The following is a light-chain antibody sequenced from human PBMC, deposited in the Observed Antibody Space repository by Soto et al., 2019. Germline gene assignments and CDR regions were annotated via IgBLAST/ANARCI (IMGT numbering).Light chain of an antibody. J-gene: IGKJ1*01. CDR2: AAS. CDR1: QRISSH. Sequence: IQMTQSNSTLSASVGDRFTIACRASQRISSHLNWYQQKPGEAPNLLIYAASNLQSGVPSRFSGSGSGTDFTLTISSLQPEDFATYYCQQSYSTPRTFGQGT. CDR3: QQSYSTPRT. V-gene: IGKV1-39*01.